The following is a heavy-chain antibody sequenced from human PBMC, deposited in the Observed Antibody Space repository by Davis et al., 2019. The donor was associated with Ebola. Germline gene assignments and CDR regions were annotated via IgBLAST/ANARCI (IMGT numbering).Heavy chain of an antibody. D-gene: IGHD2-15*01. CDR3: ARDRVVAASEYYYDGMDV. CDR2: ISAYNGDT. V-gene: IGHV1-18*01. Sequence: AASVKVSCKASGYTFTSYGISWARQAPGQGLEWMAWISAYNGDTNYAQKLQGRVTMTTDTSTSIAYMELRSLRSDDTAVYYCARDRVVAASEYYYDGMDVWGQGTTVTVSS. CDR1: GYTFTSYG. J-gene: IGHJ6*02.